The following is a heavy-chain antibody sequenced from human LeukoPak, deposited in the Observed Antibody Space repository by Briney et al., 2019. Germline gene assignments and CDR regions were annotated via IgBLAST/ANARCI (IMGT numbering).Heavy chain of an antibody. D-gene: IGHD2-2*01. V-gene: IGHV4-30-2*01. CDR3: ARGYCSSTSCYIFDY. Sequence: ASETLSLTCAVSGGSISSGGYSWRWIRQPPGKGLEWIGYIYHSGSTYYNPSLKSRVTISVDRSKNQFSLKLSSVTAADTAVYYCARGYCSSTSCYIFDYWGQGTLVTVSS. CDR1: GGSISSGGYS. J-gene: IGHJ4*02. CDR2: IYHSGST.